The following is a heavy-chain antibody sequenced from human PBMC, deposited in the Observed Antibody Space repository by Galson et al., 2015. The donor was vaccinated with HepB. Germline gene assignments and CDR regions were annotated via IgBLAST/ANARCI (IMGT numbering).Heavy chain of an antibody. CDR2: ISYDGSNK. CDR1: GFTFSSYA. Sequence: SLRLSCAASGFTFSSYAMHWVRQAPGKGLEWVAVISYDGSNKYYADSVKGRFTISRDNSKNTLYLQMNSLRAEDTAVYYCARDRRVTMIVVVIAWYFDLWGRGTLVTVSS. D-gene: IGHD3-22*01. V-gene: IGHV3-30*04. CDR3: ARDRRVTMIVVVIAWYFDL. J-gene: IGHJ2*01.